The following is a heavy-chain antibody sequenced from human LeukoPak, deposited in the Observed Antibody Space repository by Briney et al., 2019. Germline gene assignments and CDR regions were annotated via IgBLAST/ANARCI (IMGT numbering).Heavy chain of an antibody. V-gene: IGHV1-69*04. CDR3: ARVVVVPAAMSGWFDP. CDR2: IIPILGIA. Sequence: SVKVSCKASGGTFSSYAISWVRQAPGQGLEWMGRIIPILGIANYAQKFQGRVTITADKSTSTAYMELSSLRSEDTAVYYCARVVVVPAAMSGWFDPWGQGTLVTVSS. CDR1: GGTFSSYA. J-gene: IGHJ5*02. D-gene: IGHD2-2*01.